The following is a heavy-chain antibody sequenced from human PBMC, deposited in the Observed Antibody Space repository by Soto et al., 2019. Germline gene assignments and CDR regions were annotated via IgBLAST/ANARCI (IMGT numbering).Heavy chain of an antibody. CDR3: ARDISYCTNGVCPEYYYYGMDV. CDR1: GYTFTSYG. D-gene: IGHD2-8*01. J-gene: IGHJ6*02. Sequence: ASVKVSCKASGYTFTSYGIIWVRQAPGQGLEWMGWISAYNGSTSYAQKFQGRVTMTRDTSTSTVYMELSSLRSEDTAVYYCARDISYCTNGVCPEYYYYGMDVWGQGTTVTVSS. V-gene: IGHV1-18*01. CDR2: ISAYNGST.